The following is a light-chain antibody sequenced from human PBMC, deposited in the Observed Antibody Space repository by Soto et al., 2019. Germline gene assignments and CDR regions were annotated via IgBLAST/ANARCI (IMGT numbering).Light chain of an antibody. CDR1: SSDVGGYDY. CDR3: SSYTSSTTVI. J-gene: IGLJ2*01. CDR2: DVT. Sequence: SVLTQPASVSGSPGHSITISCTGTSSDVGGYDYVSWYQQHPGKAPKLMIYDVTNRPSGVSNRFSGSKSGNTASLTISGLQAEDEADYYCSSYTSSTTVIFGGGTKVTVL. V-gene: IGLV2-14*03.